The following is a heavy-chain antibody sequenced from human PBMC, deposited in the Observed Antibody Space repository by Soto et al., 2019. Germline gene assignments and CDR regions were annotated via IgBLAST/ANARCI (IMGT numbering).Heavy chain of an antibody. CDR1: GLTFGDYW. D-gene: IGHD6-25*01. CDR3: VREGDSGFFS. J-gene: IGHJ5*02. CDR2: TKQDESEK. V-gene: IGHV3-7*01. Sequence: EVQLVESGGGLVQPGGSLRLSCATSGLTFGDYWMSWVRQAPGKRLEWVANTKQDESEKYYVGSVKGRFTISRDNAKNSLYLQMNSLRAEDTAVYFCVREGDSGFFSSGQGTLVTVSS.